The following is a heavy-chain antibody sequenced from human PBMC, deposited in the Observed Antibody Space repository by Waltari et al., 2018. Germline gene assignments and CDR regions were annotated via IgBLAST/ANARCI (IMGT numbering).Heavy chain of an antibody. Sequence: QVQLVQSGAEVKKPGSSVKVSCKASGGTFSSYTISWVRQAPGQGLEWMGMTIPSHGITNYAQKSQGRVTITADKSTSTADMELSSLRPEDTAVYYCARARYPYGAGAAYGMDVWGQGTTVTVSS. CDR2: TIPSHGIT. J-gene: IGHJ6*02. D-gene: IGHD6-13*01. CDR3: ARARYPYGAGAAYGMDV. V-gene: IGHV1-69*02. CDR1: GGTFSSYT.